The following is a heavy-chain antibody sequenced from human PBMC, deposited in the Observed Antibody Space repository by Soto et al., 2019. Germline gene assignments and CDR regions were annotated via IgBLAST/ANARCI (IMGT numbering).Heavy chain of an antibody. J-gene: IGHJ5*02. Sequence: GGARRLSCAASGCTFSSCWVHLVRQAPGKGLEWVSAISGSGRSTYYADSVKGRFTISRDNSMNTLYLQMNSLRAEDTAVYYCARAFDSSSGYYGDWFDPWGQGT. CDR1: GCTFSSCW. CDR3: ARAFDSSSGYYGDWFDP. D-gene: IGHD3-22*01. V-gene: IGHV3-23*01. CDR2: ISGSGRST.